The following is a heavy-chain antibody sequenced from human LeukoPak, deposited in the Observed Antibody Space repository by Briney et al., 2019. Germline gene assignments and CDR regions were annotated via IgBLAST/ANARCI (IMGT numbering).Heavy chain of an antibody. J-gene: IGHJ6*03. V-gene: IGHV4-39*01. D-gene: IGHD2-2*01. Sequence: SETLSLTCTVSGGSISSSSYYWGWLRQPPGKGLEWIGSIYYSGSTYYNPSLKSRVTISVDTSKNQFSLKLSSVTAADTAVYYCARGRIVVVPAAIYSYYYYMDVWGKGTTVTVSS. CDR1: GGSISSSSYY. CDR3: ARGRIVVVPAAIYSYYYYMDV. CDR2: IYYSGST.